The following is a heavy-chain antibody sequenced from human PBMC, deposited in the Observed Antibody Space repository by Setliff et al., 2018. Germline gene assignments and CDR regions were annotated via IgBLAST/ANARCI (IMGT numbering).Heavy chain of an antibody. CDR3: AGQGPIFGSGLIPGFDQ. Sequence: ASVKVSCKTSGYAVINFYMYWVRQAPGQGLEWMGIINSSGGSASYAPQFQGRITMTRDTSTSTVYMELSSLRAEDTAIYFCAGQGPIFGSGLIPGFDQWGQGTMVTVSS. V-gene: IGHV1-46*01. D-gene: IGHD3-3*01. CDR2: INSSGGSA. J-gene: IGHJ4*02. CDR1: GYAVINFY.